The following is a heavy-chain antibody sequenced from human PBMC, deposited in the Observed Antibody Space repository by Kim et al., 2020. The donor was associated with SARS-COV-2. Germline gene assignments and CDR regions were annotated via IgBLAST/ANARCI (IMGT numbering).Heavy chain of an antibody. CDR1: GGTFSSYA. CDR2: IIPIFGTA. V-gene: IGHV1-69*13. J-gene: IGHJ2*01. CDR3: ARERYYDHYTKDWYFDL. D-gene: IGHD3-22*01. Sequence: SVKVSCKASGGTFSSYAISWVRQAPGQGLEWMGGIIPIFGTANYAQKFQGRVTITADESTSTAYMELSSLRSEDTAVYYCARERYYDHYTKDWYFDLWGRGTLVTVSS.